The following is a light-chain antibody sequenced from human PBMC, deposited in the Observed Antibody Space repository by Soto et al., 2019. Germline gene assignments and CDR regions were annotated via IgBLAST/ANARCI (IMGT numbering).Light chain of an antibody. CDR3: QQYNNWPRT. CDR1: QSVTNN. J-gene: IGKJ1*01. Sequence: IVMTQSPDTLSVSPGERATLSCRASQSVTNNLAWYQQKPGQAPRLLIDGASTRATGIPARFSGSGSGTEFTLTISSLQSENFAVYYCQQYNNWPRTFGQGTKVDI. V-gene: IGKV3-15*01. CDR2: GAS.